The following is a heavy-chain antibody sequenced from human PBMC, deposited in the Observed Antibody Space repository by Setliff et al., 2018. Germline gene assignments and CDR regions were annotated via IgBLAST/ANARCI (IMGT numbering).Heavy chain of an antibody. CDR3: ARGRNVAARLFDS. J-gene: IGHJ4*02. CDR2: INHSASA. Sequence: SETLSLTCAASGGSFSGYYWTWIRQPPGKGLEWIAEINHSASANYNPSLKSRVTISVDTSKNQFSLKVNSVTAADTAVYFCARGRNVAARLFDSWGQGTLVTVSS. D-gene: IGHD6-6*01. V-gene: IGHV4-34*01. CDR1: GGSFSGYY.